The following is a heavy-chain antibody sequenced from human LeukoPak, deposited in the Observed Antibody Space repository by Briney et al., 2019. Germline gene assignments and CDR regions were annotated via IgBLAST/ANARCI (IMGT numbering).Heavy chain of an antibody. CDR3: AKEGIYDYIWGSYLSYSFDY. Sequence: GGSLRLSCAASGFTFSSYGMHWVRQAPGKGLEWVAVISYDGSNKYYADSVKGRFTISRDNSKNTLYLQMNSLRAEDTAVYYCAKEGIYDYIWGSYLSYSFDYWGQGPLVTVSS. J-gene: IGHJ4*02. CDR2: ISYDGSNK. D-gene: IGHD3-16*02. V-gene: IGHV3-30*18. CDR1: GFTFSSYG.